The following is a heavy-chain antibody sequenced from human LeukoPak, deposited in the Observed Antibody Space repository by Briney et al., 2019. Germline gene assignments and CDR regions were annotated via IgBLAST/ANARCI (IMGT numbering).Heavy chain of an antibody. J-gene: IGHJ4*02. Sequence: SGGSLRLSCTASGFTFGDYAMSWIRQAPGKGLEWVGFIRSKAYGETADYAASVKGRFTISRDDSKAIAYLQMNSLKTEDTAVYHCTRDRGAYNLYDYWGQGTLDTVSS. V-gene: IGHV3-49*03. CDR2: IRSKAYGETA. D-gene: IGHD1-1*01. CDR3: TRDRGAYNLYDY. CDR1: GFTFGDYA.